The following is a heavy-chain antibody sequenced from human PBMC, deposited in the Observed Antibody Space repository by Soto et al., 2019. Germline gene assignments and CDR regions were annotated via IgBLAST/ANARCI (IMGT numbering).Heavy chain of an antibody. V-gene: IGHV4-39*01. CDR2: INYSGTT. D-gene: IGHD3-16*01. J-gene: IGHJ5*02. CDR1: GGSISSSDYY. Sequence: SETLSLTCTVSGGSISSSDYYWDWIRQPPGKGLEWIGSINYSGTTFSNPSLKSRITISVDASKRQFSLKLSSVTAADTAVYFCAGGLRDFAPSGQGTLVTVSS. CDR3: AGGLRDFAP.